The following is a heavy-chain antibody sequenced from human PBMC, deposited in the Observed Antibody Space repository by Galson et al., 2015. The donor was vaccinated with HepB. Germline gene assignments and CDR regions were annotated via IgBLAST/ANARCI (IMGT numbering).Heavy chain of an antibody. CDR2: ISSSSSYT. CDR1: GFTFSDYY. D-gene: IGHD3-22*01. J-gene: IGHJ4*02. V-gene: IGHV3-11*03. CDR3: AAGSSGSLLSFDY. Sequence: SLRLSCAASGFTFSDYYMSWIRQAPGKGLEWVSYISSSSSYTNYADSVKGRFTISRDNAKNSLYLQMNSLRAEDTAVYYCAAGSSGSLLSFDYWGQGTLVTVSS.